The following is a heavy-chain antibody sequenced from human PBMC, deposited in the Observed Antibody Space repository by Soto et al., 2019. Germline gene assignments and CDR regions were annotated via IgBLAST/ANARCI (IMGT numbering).Heavy chain of an antibody. V-gene: IGHV1-3*01. CDR2: INAGNGNT. Sequence: GASVKVSCKASGYTFTTYAMHWVRQAPGQRLEWMGWINAGNGNTKYSQKFQGRVTITRDTSASTAYMELSSLRAEDTAVYYCARDRASYFGSGSMGWFDPWGQGTLVTVSS. D-gene: IGHD3-10*01. CDR3: ARDRASYFGSGSMGWFDP. J-gene: IGHJ5*02. CDR1: GYTFTTYA.